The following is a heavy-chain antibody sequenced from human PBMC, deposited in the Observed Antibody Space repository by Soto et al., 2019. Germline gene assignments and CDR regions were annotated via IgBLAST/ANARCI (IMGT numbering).Heavy chain of an antibody. J-gene: IGHJ5*02. Sequence: SETLSLTCAVYGGSFSGYYWSWIRQPPGKGLEWIGEINHSGSTNYNPSLKSRVTISVDTSKNQFSLKLSSVTAADTAVYYCARGMSSGWYWSGWFDPWGQGTLVTVSS. CDR3: ARGMSSGWYWSGWFDP. CDR1: GGSFSGYY. V-gene: IGHV4-34*01. CDR2: INHSGST. D-gene: IGHD6-19*01.